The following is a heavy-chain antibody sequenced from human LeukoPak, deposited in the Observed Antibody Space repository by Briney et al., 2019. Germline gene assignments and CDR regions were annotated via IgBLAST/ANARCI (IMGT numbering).Heavy chain of an antibody. D-gene: IGHD3-10*01. CDR3: AKDSSGGSWFPSDY. J-gene: IGHJ4*02. CDR2: ISGSGGST. V-gene: IGHV3-23*01. Sequence: GGSLRLSCAASGFTVSSNYMSWVRQAPGKGLEWVSAISGSGGSTYYADSAKGRFTISRDNSKNTLYLQMNSLRAEDTAVYYCAKDSSGGSWFPSDYWGQGTLVTVSS. CDR1: GFTVSSNY.